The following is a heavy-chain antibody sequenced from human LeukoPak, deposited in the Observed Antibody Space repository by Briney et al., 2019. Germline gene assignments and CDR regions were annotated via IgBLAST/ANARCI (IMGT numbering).Heavy chain of an antibody. V-gene: IGHV4-59*01. CDR3: ARTVEIDYYYGMDV. D-gene: IGHD5-12*01. CDR1: GGSISSYY. CDR2: IYYSGST. J-gene: IGHJ6*02. Sequence: PSETLSLTCTVSGGSISSYYRSWIRQPPGKGLEWIGYIYYSGSTNYNPSLKSRVTISVDTSKNQFSLKLSSVTAADTAVYYCARTVEIDYYYGMDVWGQGTTVTVSS.